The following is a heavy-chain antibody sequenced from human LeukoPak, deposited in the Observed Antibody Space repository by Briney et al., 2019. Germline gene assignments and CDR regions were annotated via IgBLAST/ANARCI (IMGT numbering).Heavy chain of an antibody. D-gene: IGHD1-14*01. Sequence: PGGSLRLSCAASGFTFSSYAMSWVRQAPGKGLEWVSAISGSGGSTYYADSVKGRFTISRDNSRNTLYLQMNSLRAEDTAVYYCAKGTGPTTYYNYYGMDVWGQGTTVTVSS. V-gene: IGHV3-23*01. CDR1: GFTFSSYA. J-gene: IGHJ6*02. CDR3: AKGTGPTTYYNYYGMDV. CDR2: ISGSGGST.